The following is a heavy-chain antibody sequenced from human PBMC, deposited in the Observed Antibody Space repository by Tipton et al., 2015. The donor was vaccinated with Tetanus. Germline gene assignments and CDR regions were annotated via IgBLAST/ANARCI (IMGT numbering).Heavy chain of an antibody. CDR2: IYFQGST. CDR1: GGSISDKQYY. CDR3: ARHLYGYWFDP. J-gene: IGHJ5*02. D-gene: IGHD3-10*01. V-gene: IGHV4-39*01. Sequence: LSLTCTVSGGSISDKQYYWGWIRQPPGKGLEWIASIYFQGSTYYSPSLKSRVTIAVDTAQNLFSLRLTSVTAADTAVYYCARHLYGYWFDPWGQGALVTVSS.